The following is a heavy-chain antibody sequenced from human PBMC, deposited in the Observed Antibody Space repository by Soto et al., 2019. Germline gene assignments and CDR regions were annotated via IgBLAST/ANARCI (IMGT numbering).Heavy chain of an antibody. D-gene: IGHD6-13*01. J-gene: IGHJ4*02. CDR2: ISYDGSNK. CDR1: GFTFSSYG. V-gene: IGHV3-30*18. Sequence: QVQLVESGGGVVQPGRSLRLSCAASGFTFSSYGMHWVRQAPGKGLEWVAVISYDGSNKYYADSVKGRFTISRDNSKNTLYLQMNSLRAEDTAVYYCAKERIAAAGTDFGYWGQGTLVTVSS. CDR3: AKERIAAAGTDFGY.